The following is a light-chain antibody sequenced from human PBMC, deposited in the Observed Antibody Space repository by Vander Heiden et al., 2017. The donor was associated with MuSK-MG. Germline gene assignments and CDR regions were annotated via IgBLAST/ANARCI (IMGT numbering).Light chain of an antibody. Sequence: QSALTQPASVSGSPGQSITISCTGTSSAVGPHTFVSWYHTHPGQATKLMIYEVSERPSGVANRFSCSKSGNTSSLTISGLPAEDEADYYCCARADTSTCTWVFGGGTKLTVL. CDR3: CARADTSTCTWV. CDR2: EVS. CDR1: SSAVGPHTF. J-gene: IGLJ3*02. V-gene: IGLV2-23*02.